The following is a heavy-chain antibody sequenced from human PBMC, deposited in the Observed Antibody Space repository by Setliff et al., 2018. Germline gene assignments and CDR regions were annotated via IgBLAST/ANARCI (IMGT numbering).Heavy chain of an antibody. CDR2: INHSGST. V-gene: IGHV4-34*01. Sequence: SETLSLTCVVYGGSFSNYYWSWIRQPPGKGLEWIGEINHSGSTNYNPSLKSRVTISIDTSKNQFSLKLSSVTAADTAIYYCARHDARGYYYYMDVWGEGTTVTVSS. D-gene: IGHD3-10*01. CDR1: GGSFSNYY. J-gene: IGHJ6*03. CDR3: ARHDARGYYYYMDV.